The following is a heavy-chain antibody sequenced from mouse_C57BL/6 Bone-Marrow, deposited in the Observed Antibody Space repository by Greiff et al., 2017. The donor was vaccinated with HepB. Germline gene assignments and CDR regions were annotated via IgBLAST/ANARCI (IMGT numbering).Heavy chain of an antibody. V-gene: IGHV1-54*01. Sequence: VQLQESGAELVRPGTSVKVSCKASGYAFTNYLIEWVKQRPGQGLEWIGVINPGSGGTNYNEKFKGKATLTADKSSSTAYMQLSSLTSEDSAVYFCARGTTVVALRGVFDYWGQGTTLTVSS. CDR2: INPGSGGT. CDR1: GYAFTNYL. J-gene: IGHJ2*01. CDR3: ARGTTVVALRGVFDY. D-gene: IGHD1-1*01.